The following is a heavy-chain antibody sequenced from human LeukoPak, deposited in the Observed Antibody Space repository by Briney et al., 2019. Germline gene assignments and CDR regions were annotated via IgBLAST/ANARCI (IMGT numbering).Heavy chain of an antibody. CDR2: ISAYNGNT. J-gene: IGHJ5*02. Sequence: ASVKVSCKASGYTFNTYGISWVRQAPGQGLEWMGWISAYNGNTNYAQRFQGRVTMTTDTSTNTAYMELSSLRSEDTAVYYCARALPHRRLMDTTMEQHWFDPWGQGTLVTVSS. D-gene: IGHD5-18*01. CDR1: GYTFNTYG. V-gene: IGHV1-18*01. CDR3: ARALPHRRLMDTTMEQHWFDP.